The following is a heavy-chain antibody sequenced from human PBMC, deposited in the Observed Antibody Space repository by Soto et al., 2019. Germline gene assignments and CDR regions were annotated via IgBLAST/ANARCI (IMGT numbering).Heavy chain of an antibody. CDR1: GGSISSYY. J-gene: IGHJ4*02. CDR3: ARADLPAAGDY. Sequence: SETLSLTCTVSGGSISSYYWSWIRQPPGKGLEWIGYIYYSGSTNYNPSLKSRVTISVDTSKNQFSLKLSSVTAADTAVYYCARADLPAAGDYWGQGTLVTVSS. V-gene: IGHV4-59*01. D-gene: IGHD2-2*01. CDR2: IYYSGST.